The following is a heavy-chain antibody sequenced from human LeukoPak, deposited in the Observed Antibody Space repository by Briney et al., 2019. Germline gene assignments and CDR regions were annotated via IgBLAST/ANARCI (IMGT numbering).Heavy chain of an antibody. J-gene: IGHJ5*02. Sequence: PGRSLRLSCAASGFTFSSYGMHWVRQAPGKGLEWVAVISYDGSNKYYADSVKGRFTISRDNSKNTLYLQMDSLKAEDTAVYYCAKDAAIIGTTGVFDPWGQGTLVTVSS. CDR1: GFTFSSYG. V-gene: IGHV3-30*18. CDR3: AKDAAIIGTTGVFDP. D-gene: IGHD1-7*01. CDR2: ISYDGSNK.